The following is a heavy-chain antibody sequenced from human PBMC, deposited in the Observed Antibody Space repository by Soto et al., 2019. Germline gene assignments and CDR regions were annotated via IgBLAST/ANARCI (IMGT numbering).Heavy chain of an antibody. D-gene: IGHD3-10*02. CDR1: GFIFSNYG. CDR2: ISYDGSDI. Sequence: PGGSLRLSCVGSGFIFSNYGMHWVRQAPGKGLEWVAFISYDGSDILYADSVKGRFTISRDNSKSTLFLHMNRPTAEDTAIYFCAIVRVADSSLDHWGQGTLVTVPS. J-gene: IGHJ4*02. V-gene: IGHV3-30*03. CDR3: AIVRVADSSLDH.